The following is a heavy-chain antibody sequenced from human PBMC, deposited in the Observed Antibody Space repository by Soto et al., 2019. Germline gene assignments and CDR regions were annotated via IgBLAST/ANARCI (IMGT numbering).Heavy chain of an antibody. V-gene: IGHV1-69*08. D-gene: IGHD3-10*01. CDR2: IIPILGIA. CDR3: ARDEGSYYYGSGSPHFDY. Sequence: QVQLVQSGAEVKKPGSSVKVSCKASGGTFSSYTISWVRQAPGQGLEWMGRIIPILGIANYAQKFQGRVKITADKATSTAYMELSSLRSEDTAVYYCARDEGSYYYGSGSPHFDYWGQGNLVTVSS. CDR1: GGTFSSYT. J-gene: IGHJ4*02.